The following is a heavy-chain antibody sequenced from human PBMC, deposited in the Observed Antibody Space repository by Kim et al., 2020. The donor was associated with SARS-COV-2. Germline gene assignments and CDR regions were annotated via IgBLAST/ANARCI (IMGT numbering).Heavy chain of an antibody. CDR1: GGSISSSSYY. J-gene: IGHJ4*02. Sequence: SETLSLTCTVSGGSISSSSYYWGWIRQPPGKGLEWIGSIYYSGSTYYNPSLKSRVTISVDTSKNQFSLKLSSVTTADTAVYYCARRGYSSGWFHFDYWGQGTLVTVSS. V-gene: IGHV4-39*01. CDR2: IYYSGST. D-gene: IGHD6-19*01. CDR3: ARRGYSSGWFHFDY.